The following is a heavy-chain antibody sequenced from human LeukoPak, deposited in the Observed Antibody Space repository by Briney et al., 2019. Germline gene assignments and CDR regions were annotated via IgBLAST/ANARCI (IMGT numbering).Heavy chain of an antibody. CDR3: ARDSSYYYYGMDV. J-gene: IGHJ6*02. Sequence: GGSLRLFCAASGFTFSSYGKHWVRQAPGKGLEWVAVIWYDGSNKYYADSVKGRFTISRDNSKNTLYLQMNSLRAEDTAVYYCARDSSYYYYGMDVWGQGTTVTVSS. D-gene: IGHD6-6*01. V-gene: IGHV3-33*01. CDR2: IWYDGSNK. CDR1: GFTFSSYG.